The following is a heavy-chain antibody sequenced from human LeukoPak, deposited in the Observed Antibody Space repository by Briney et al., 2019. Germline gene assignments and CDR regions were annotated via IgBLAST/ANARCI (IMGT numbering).Heavy chain of an antibody. Sequence: GGSLRLSCAASGFTFRSYGMHWVRQAPGKGLEWVAVIWYDGSNKYYADSVKGRITISRDNSKNTLYLQMNSLRAEDTAVYYCATVRGCGGDCYYIDYWGQGTLVTVSS. J-gene: IGHJ4*02. CDR1: GFTFRSYG. CDR3: ATVRGCGGDCYYIDY. CDR2: IWYDGSNK. V-gene: IGHV3-33*01. D-gene: IGHD2-21*02.